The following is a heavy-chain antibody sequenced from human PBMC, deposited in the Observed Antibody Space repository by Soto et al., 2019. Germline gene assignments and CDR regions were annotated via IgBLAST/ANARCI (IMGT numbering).Heavy chain of an antibody. V-gene: IGHV3-15*01. Sequence: EVQVVESGGYLVKPGGSLRLSCATSGFIFSSAWMSWVRQAPGKGLEWVGRIKSKSDGGTRDYAAPVNGRFNISRDDSKNMVYLQMNSLTAEDTAVYYCVEGWNDFWGQGTLVTVSS. D-gene: IGHD1-1*01. CDR3: VEGWNDF. CDR1: GFIFSSAW. J-gene: IGHJ4*02. CDR2: IKSKSDGGTR.